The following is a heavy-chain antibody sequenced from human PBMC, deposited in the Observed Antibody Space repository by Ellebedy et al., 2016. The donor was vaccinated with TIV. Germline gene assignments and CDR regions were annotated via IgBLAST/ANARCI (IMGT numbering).Heavy chain of an antibody. Sequence: GESLKISCAASGFTFSSYGMHWVRQAPGKGLEWVSVIYRGGSTYYADSVKGRFTTSRDNAKNSLYLQMDSLRADDTAIYYCARDTMWGFDSWGQGTLVTVSS. V-gene: IGHV3-NL1*01. CDR3: ARDTMWGFDS. J-gene: IGHJ4*02. CDR1: GFTFSSYG. D-gene: IGHD3-10*02. CDR2: IYRGGST.